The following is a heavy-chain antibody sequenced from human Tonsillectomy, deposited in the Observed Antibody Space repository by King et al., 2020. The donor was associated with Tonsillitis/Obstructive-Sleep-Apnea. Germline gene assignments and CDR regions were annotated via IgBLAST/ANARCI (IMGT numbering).Heavy chain of an antibody. D-gene: IGHD5-12*01. CDR1: GFSLSTSGVG. CDR2: IYWDDDK. Sequence: VTLKESGPTLVKPTQTLTLTCTFSGFSLSTSGVGVGWIRQPPGKALEWLALIYWDDDKRYSPSLKSRLTITKDTSKNQVVLTMTNMDPVDTVTYYCAHYPSSGYDPGAFDIWGQGTMVTVSS. V-gene: IGHV2-5*02. CDR3: AHYPSSGYDPGAFDI. J-gene: IGHJ3*02.